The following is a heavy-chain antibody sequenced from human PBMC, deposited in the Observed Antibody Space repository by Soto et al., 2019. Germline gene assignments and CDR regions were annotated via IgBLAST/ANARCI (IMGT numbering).Heavy chain of an antibody. D-gene: IGHD1-1*01. CDR2: IIPKLGTT. J-gene: IGHJ6*02. V-gene: IGHV1-69*01. Sequence: QVQLVQSGAEVKKPGSSAKVSCKAPGGTFSNYAISWVRQAPGQGLEWMGGIIPKLGTTNYAQKYQGRLTITADESTSTAYMELSSLRSEDTAIYYCARDPLDENWNLYFGMDVWGQGTTVTVSS. CDR3: ARDPLDENWNLYFGMDV. CDR1: GGTFSNYA.